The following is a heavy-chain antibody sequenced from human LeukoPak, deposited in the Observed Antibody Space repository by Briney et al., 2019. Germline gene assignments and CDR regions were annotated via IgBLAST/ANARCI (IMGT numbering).Heavy chain of an antibody. J-gene: IGHJ4*02. CDR2: ISTSSSYI. CDR3: ARAPGGHYYDSSGADY. Sequence: GGSLRLSCAASGFTFSSHSMNWVRQAPGKGLEWVSSISTSSSYIYYADSVKGRFTISRDNAKNSLYLQMNSLRAEDTAVYYCARAPGGHYYDSSGADYWGQGTLVTVSS. CDR1: GFTFSSHS. D-gene: IGHD3-22*01. V-gene: IGHV3-21*01.